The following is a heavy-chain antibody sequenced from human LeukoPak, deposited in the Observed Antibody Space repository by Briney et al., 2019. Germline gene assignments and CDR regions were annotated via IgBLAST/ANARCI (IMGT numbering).Heavy chain of an antibody. V-gene: IGHV1-46*01. J-gene: IGHJ4*02. CDR3: ARDQEAFDY. CDR1: GYSFISNY. Sequence: ASVKVSCKASGYSFISNYIHWVRQAPGQGLEWMGMIYPRDGSTSYAQKFQGRVTVTRDTSTSTVHMELSGLRSEDTAVYYCARDQEAFDYWGQGTLVTVSS. CDR2: IYPRDGST.